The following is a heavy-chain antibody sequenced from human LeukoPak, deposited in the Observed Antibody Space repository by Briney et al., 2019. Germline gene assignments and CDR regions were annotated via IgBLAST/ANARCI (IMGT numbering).Heavy chain of an antibody. J-gene: IGHJ4*02. CDR1: GFTFGDYA. V-gene: IGHV3-9*01. CDR3: AKLAAAGKHPFDY. D-gene: IGHD6-13*01. CDR2: ISWNSGSI. Sequence: TGRSLRLSCAASGFTFGDYAMHWVRQAPGKGLEWVSGISWNSGSIVYADSVKGRFTISRDNAKNSLNLQMYSLRAEDTALYYCAKLAAAGKHPFDYWGQGTLVTVSS.